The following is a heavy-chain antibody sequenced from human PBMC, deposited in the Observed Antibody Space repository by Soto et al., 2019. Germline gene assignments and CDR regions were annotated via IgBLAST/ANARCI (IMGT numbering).Heavy chain of an antibody. Sequence: SLRLSCAPSRFTFSSYTVHWVRQAPGKGVEWVAVISFDGNNKYYADSVKGRFTISRDNSKNTLFLQMNSLIAEDTAVYFCARDRYVVLTIYSFDYWGQGILVTVSS. CDR2: ISFDGNNK. CDR1: RFTFSSYT. CDR3: ARDRYVVLTIYSFDY. J-gene: IGHJ4*02. D-gene: IGHD3-3*01. V-gene: IGHV3-30-3*01.